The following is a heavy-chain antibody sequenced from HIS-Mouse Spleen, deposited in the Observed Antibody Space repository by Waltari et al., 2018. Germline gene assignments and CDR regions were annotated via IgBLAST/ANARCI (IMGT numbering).Heavy chain of an antibody. D-gene: IGHD6-13*01. Sequence: QLQLQESGPGLVKPSETLSLTCTVSGGSISSSSYYWGWIRQPPGKGLEWIGCSYYSGRTSNNPALKSRVTISVDPSKNQFSLKLSSVTAADTAVYYCAREIPYSSSWYDRYFDLWGRGTLVTVSS. J-gene: IGHJ2*01. CDR1: GGSISSSSYY. V-gene: IGHV4-39*07. CDR3: AREIPYSSSWYDRYFDL. CDR2: SYYSGRT.